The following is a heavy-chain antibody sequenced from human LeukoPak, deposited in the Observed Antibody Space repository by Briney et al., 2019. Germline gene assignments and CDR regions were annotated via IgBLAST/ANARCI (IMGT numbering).Heavy chain of an antibody. CDR2: IYTSGST. J-gene: IGHJ6*03. Sequence: SETLSLTCTVSGGSISSYYWSWIRQPPGKGLEWIGYIYTSGSTNYNPSLKSRVTISVDTSKNQFSLKLSSVTAADTAVYYCAGGDYGDYGRVEYYYYMDVWGKGTTVTVSS. CDR3: AGGDYGDYGRVEYYYYMDV. CDR1: GGSISSYY. V-gene: IGHV4-4*09. D-gene: IGHD4-17*01.